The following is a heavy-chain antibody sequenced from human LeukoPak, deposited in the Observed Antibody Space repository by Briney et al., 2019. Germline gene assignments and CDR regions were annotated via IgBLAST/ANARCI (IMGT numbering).Heavy chain of an antibody. CDR1: GGSISSSSYY. CDR3: ARGTGSSGFDFDY. D-gene: IGHD3-22*01. V-gene: IGHV4-39*07. J-gene: IGHJ4*02. CDR2: IYYSGST. Sequence: SETLSLTCTVSGGSISSSSYYWGWIRQPPGKGLEWIGSIYYSGSTYYNPSLKSRVTISVDTSKNQFSLKLSSVTAADTAVYYCARGTGSSGFDFDYWGQGTLVTVSS.